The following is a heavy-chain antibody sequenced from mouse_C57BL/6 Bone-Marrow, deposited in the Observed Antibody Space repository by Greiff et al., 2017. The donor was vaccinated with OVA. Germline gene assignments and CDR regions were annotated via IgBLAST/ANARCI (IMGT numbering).Heavy chain of an antibody. J-gene: IGHJ3*01. V-gene: IGHV14-4*01. CDR3: TRQGYYPAWFAY. D-gene: IGHD2-3*01. CDR1: GFNIKDDY. Sequence: VQLQQSGAELVRPGASVKLSCTASGFNIKDDYMHWVKQRPEQGLEWIGWIDPENGDPEYASKFQGKATITADTSSNTAYLQLSSLTSEDTAVYYCTRQGYYPAWFAYWGQGTLVTVSA. CDR2: IDPENGDP.